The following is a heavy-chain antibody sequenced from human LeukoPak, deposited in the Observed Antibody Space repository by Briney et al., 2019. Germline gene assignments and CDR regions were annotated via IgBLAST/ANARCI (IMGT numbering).Heavy chain of an antibody. CDR3: ARAAYHYGMDV. V-gene: IGHV3-30-3*01. Sequence: GGSLRLSCTASGFTFSSYAMHWVRQAPGKGLEWVAVISYDGSNKYYADSVKGRFTISRDNSKNTLYLQMNSLRAEDTAVYYCARAAYHYGMDVWGQGTTVTVSS. CDR1: GFTFSSYA. CDR2: ISYDGSNK. J-gene: IGHJ6*02.